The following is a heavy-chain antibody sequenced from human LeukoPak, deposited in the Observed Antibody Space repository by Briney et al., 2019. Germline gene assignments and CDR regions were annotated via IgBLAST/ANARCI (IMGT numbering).Heavy chain of an antibody. CDR2: IKSKTDGGTT. CDR3: TTDLYGEGAFDI. CDR1: GFTFSSYA. D-gene: IGHD2-8*01. J-gene: IGHJ3*02. V-gene: IGHV3-15*01. Sequence: GGSLRLSCAASGFTFSSYAMSWVRQAPGKGLEWVGRIKSKTDGGTTDYAAPVKGRFTISRDDSKNTLYLQMNSLKTEDTAVYYCTTDLYGEGAFDIWGQGTMVTVSS.